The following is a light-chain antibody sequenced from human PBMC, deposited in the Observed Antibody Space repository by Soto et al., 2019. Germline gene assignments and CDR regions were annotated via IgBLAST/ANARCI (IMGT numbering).Light chain of an antibody. CDR2: GAS. V-gene: IGKV3-20*01. J-gene: IGKJ1*01. CDR1: QSVSSSY. Sequence: EIVLTQSPGTVSLSQGERATLSCRASQSVSSSYLAWYQQKPGQAPRLLIHGASSRATGIPDRFSGSGSGTDFTLTISRLEPADFAVYYCQQYGSSPRTFGQGTKVDIK. CDR3: QQYGSSPRT.